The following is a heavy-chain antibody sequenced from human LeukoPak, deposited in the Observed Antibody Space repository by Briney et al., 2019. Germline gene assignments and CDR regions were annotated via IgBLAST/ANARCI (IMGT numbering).Heavy chain of an antibody. Sequence: GGSLRLSCAASGFTFSSYNMKWVRQAPGKGLEWVSSISTSSSYIYYADSVKGRFTISRDNAKNSLYLQMNSLRAEDTAVYYCARGDSSSSGVAFDIWGQGTMVTVSS. CDR3: ARGDSSSSGVAFDI. V-gene: IGHV3-21*01. CDR1: GFTFSSYN. D-gene: IGHD6-6*01. J-gene: IGHJ3*02. CDR2: ISTSSSYI.